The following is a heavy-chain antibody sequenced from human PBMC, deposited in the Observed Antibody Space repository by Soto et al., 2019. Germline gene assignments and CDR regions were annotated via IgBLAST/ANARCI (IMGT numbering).Heavy chain of an antibody. CDR1: GGTFSSYA. Sequence: SVKVSCKASGGTFSSYAISWVRQAPGQGLEWMGGIIPIFGTANYAQKFQGRVTITADESTSTAYMELSSLRSEDTAVYYCARDAYYDSRGYYYPYYFDYWRQGTLVTVSS. CDR3: ARDAYYDSRGYYYPYYFDY. CDR2: IIPIFGTA. D-gene: IGHD3-22*01. J-gene: IGHJ4*02. V-gene: IGHV1-69*13.